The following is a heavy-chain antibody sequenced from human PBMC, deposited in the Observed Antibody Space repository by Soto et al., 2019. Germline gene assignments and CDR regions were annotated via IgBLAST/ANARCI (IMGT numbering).Heavy chain of an antibody. Sequence: SETLSLTCTVSGGSISSSSYYWGWIRQPPGKGLEWIGSIYYSGSTNYNPSLKSRVTISVDTSKNQFSLKLSSVTAADTAVYYCARLMGPITITRAGFDYWGQGTLVTVSS. CDR3: ARLMGPITITRAGFDY. J-gene: IGHJ4*02. CDR1: GGSISSSSYY. D-gene: IGHD3-9*01. V-gene: IGHV4-39*07. CDR2: IYYSGST.